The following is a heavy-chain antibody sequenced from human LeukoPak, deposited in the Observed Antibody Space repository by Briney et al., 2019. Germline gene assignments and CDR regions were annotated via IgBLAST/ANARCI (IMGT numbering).Heavy chain of an antibody. CDR3: TRMTTGHDY. D-gene: IGHD4-17*01. Sequence: PSETLSLTCAVSGVSFDDYYWSWVRQTPGKGLEWIGEINHSGYTNDSPSLKSRVTLSIDTSRKQFSLNLRSVTVADAGIYYCTRMTTGHDYWGQGPLVTVSS. J-gene: IGHJ4*02. CDR1: GVSFDDYY. CDR2: INHSGYT. V-gene: IGHV4-34*01.